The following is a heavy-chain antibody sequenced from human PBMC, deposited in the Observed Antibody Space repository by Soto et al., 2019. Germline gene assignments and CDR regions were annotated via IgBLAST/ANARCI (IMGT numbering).Heavy chain of an antibody. CDR2: ISGSGGST. Sequence: GGSLRLSCAASGFTFSSYAMSWVRQAPGKGLEWVSAISGSGGSTYYADSVKGRFTISRDNSKNTLYLQMNSLRAEDTAVYYGAKGGDLAYCGGDCYFHDAFDIWGQGTMVTVSS. CDR1: GFTFSSYA. V-gene: IGHV3-23*01. J-gene: IGHJ3*02. D-gene: IGHD2-21*01. CDR3: AKGGDLAYCGGDCYFHDAFDI.